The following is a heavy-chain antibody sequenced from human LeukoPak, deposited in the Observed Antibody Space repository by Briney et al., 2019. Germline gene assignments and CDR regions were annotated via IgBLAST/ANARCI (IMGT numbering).Heavy chain of an antibody. V-gene: IGHV3-7*01. CDR2: IKQDGSEK. D-gene: IGHD2/OR15-2a*01. CDR3: SRRIRSTLYYYNGMDV. Sequence: GGSLRLSCAASGFTFSSYWMNWVRQAPGKGLEWVASIKQDGSEKYYVDSVKGRFTISRDNAKNSLYLQMNSLRVEDTAVYYCSRRIRSTLYYYNGMDVWGQGTPVTVSS. J-gene: IGHJ6*02. CDR1: GFTFSSYW.